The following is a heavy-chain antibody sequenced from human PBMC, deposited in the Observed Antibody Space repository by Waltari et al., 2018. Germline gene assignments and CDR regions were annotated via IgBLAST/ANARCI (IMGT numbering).Heavy chain of an antibody. CDR3: VRDRSSRYDMDWFDP. D-gene: IGHD3-9*01. V-gene: IGHV4-4*07. CDR2: MYHSGST. J-gene: IGHJ5*02. Sequence: QVQLQESGPGLVRPSETLSLTCTVSGGPITTYYWRWIRHPAGKGLEWIGRMYHSGSTSYNPSLKSRVTMSIDTSKSQFSLRLTSVTAADTAMYYCVRDRSSRYDMDWFDPWGQGTLVSVSS. CDR1: GGPITTYY.